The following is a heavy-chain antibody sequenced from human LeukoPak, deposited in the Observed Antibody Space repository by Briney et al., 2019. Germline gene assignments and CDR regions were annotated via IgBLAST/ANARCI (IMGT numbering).Heavy chain of an antibody. CDR2: FDPEDGET. CDR3: ATTAEWELLFDY. Sequence: ASVKVSCKVSGYTLTELSMHWVRQAPGKGLEWMGGFDPEDGETIYAQKFQGRVTMTEDTSTDTAYMELGSLRSEDTAVYYCATTAEWELLFDYWGQGTLVTVSS. J-gene: IGHJ4*02. D-gene: IGHD1-26*01. CDR1: GYTLTELS. V-gene: IGHV1-24*01.